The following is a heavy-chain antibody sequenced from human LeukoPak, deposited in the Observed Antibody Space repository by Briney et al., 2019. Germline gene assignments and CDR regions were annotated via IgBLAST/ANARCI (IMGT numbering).Heavy chain of an antibody. V-gene: IGHV1-69-2*01. CDR2: VDPEDGET. D-gene: IGHD4-11*01. CDR3: ATGPGYSHNY. Sequence: ASVKVSCKVSGYTFTDYYMHWVQQAPEKGLEWMGYVDPEDGETFYAEKFQDRVTITADTSIDTTYMELSSLRSKDTAVYFCATGPGYSHNYWGQGTLVTVSS. CDR1: GYTFTDYY. J-gene: IGHJ4*02.